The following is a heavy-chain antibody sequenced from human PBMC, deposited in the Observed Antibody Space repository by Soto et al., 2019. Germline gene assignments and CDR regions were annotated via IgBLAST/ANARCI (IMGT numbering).Heavy chain of an antibody. CDR2: INAGDGNT. Sequence: QVHLVQSGAEVKKPGASVKVSCKASGYTFTSYTIHWVRQAPGQRLEWMGWINAGDGNTGYSQNFQGRDTITRATSTSTAYMELTSLRSEHTAWFYCARDRDSGSYVAYWGHGTLVIVTS. J-gene: IGHJ4*01. CDR3: ARDRDSGSYVAY. CDR1: GYTFTSYT. V-gene: IGHV1-3*01. D-gene: IGHD1-26*01.